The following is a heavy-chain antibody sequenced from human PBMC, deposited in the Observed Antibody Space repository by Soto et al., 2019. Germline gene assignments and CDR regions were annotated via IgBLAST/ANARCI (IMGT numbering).Heavy chain of an antibody. J-gene: IGHJ6*02. V-gene: IGHV3-30*18. CDR2: ISYDGSNK. Sequence: PGGSLRLSCAASGFTFSSYGMHWVRQAPGKGLEWVAVISYDGSNKYYADSVKGRFTISRDNSKNTLYLQMNSLRAEDTAVYYCAKGGAVADYYYYGMDVWGQGTTVTVSS. CDR1: GFTFSSYG. D-gene: IGHD6-19*01. CDR3: AKGGAVADYYYYGMDV.